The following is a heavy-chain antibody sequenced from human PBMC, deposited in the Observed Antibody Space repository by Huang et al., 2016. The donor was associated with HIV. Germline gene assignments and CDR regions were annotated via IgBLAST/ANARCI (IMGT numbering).Heavy chain of an antibody. CDR3: AKDGRGSGTYYDYFEY. D-gene: IGHD1-26*01. CDR2: ISYDGSSK. V-gene: IGHV3-30*18. Sequence: QVQLVASGGGVVQPGRSLRISCAAFGFTFNKFDMHWVRQAPGKGLGWVAIISYDGSSKYHADSVKRLFTISRDNSKNTVYLQMNRLRFEDTAVYYCAKDGRGSGTYYDYFEYWGQGTLVTVSS. CDR1: GFTFNKFD. J-gene: IGHJ4*02.